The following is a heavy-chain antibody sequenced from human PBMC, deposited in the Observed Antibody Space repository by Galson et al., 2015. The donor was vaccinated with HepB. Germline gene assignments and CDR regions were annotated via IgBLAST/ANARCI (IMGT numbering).Heavy chain of an antibody. CDR3: ARKGSNYYDSSGYYPFDY. D-gene: IGHD3-22*01. CDR1: GYTFTSYG. V-gene: IGHV1-18*01. Sequence: SVKVSCKASGYTFTSYGISWVRQAPGQGLEWMGWISAYNGNTNYAQKLQGRVTMTTDTSTSTAYMELRSLRSDDTAVYYCARKGSNYYDSSGYYPFDYWGQGTLVTVSS. CDR2: ISAYNGNT. J-gene: IGHJ4*02.